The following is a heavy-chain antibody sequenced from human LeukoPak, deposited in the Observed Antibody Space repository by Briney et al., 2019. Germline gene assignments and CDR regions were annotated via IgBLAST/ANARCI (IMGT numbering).Heavy chain of an antibody. CDR3: ARDQSNAPNFIVVVTAIPGYAFDI. Sequence: SETLSLTCTVSGGSISSSSYYWGWIRQPPGKGLEWIGSIYYSGSTYYNPSLKSRVTISVDTSKNQFSLKLSSVTAADTAVYYCARDQSNAPNFIVVVTAIPGYAFDIWGQGTMVTVSS. V-gene: IGHV4-39*02. CDR1: GGSISSSSYY. J-gene: IGHJ3*02. CDR2: IYYSGST. D-gene: IGHD2-21*02.